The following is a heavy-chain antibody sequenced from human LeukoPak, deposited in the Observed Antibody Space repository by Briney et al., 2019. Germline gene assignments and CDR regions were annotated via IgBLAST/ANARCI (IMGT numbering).Heavy chain of an antibody. D-gene: IGHD7-27*01. J-gene: IGHJ4*02. Sequence: PSETLPLTCTISGGSVSDYYWSWIRQSPGKGLEWIGYIYHTGSTSYSPSLKSRVTISADTSQNQFSLKLSSVTAADTAVYYCASRKLGNDYWGQGTLVTVSS. CDR3: ASRKLGNDY. V-gene: IGHV4-59*02. CDR2: IYHTGST. CDR1: GGSVSDYY.